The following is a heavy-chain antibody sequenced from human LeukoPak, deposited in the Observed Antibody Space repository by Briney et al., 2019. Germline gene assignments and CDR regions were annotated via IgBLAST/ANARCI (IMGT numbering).Heavy chain of an antibody. D-gene: IGHD5-18*01. V-gene: IGHV3-23*01. J-gene: IGHJ4*02. CDR2: ISGSGGST. CDR3: APPTYSYAIDY. Sequence: GGSLRLSCAVSGLTFSSSWMDWVRQAPGKGLEWVSAISGSGGSTYYADSVKGRFTISRDNSKNTLYLQMNSLRAEDTAVYYCAPPTYSYAIDYWGQGTLVTVSS. CDR1: GLTFSSSW.